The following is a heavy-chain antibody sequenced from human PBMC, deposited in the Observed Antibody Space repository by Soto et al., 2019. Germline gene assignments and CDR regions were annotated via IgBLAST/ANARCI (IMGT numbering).Heavy chain of an antibody. CDR2: IWYDGSNK. J-gene: IGHJ6*02. V-gene: IGHV3-33*06. D-gene: IGHD2-21*02. CDR1: GFTFSIYG. Sequence: QVQLVESGGGVVQPGRSLRLSCAASGFTFSIYGMHWVRQAPGKGLEWVAVIWYDGSNKYYADSVKGRFTISRDNSKNPLYLQRNSLRAEDTAVYYCAKSCGGDCYAVDVWGQGTTVTVSS. CDR3: AKSCGGDCYAVDV.